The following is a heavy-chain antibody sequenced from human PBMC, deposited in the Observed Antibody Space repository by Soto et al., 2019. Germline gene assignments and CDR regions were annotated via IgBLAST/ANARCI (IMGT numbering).Heavy chain of an antibody. Sequence: GGSLRLSCAASGSNFSSYAMSWVRQAPGKGLEWVSVISGSGDSTYYADSVKGRFTISRDNSKNTLYLQMNSLRAEDTAVYYCARELGYCSGGNCYMEGAFDIWGQGTMVTVSS. CDR3: ARELGYCSGGNCYMEGAFDI. J-gene: IGHJ3*02. V-gene: IGHV3-23*01. CDR2: ISGSGDST. CDR1: GSNFSSYA. D-gene: IGHD2-15*01.